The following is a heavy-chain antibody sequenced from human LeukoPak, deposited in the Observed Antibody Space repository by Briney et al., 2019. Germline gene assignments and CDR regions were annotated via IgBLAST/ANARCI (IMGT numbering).Heavy chain of an antibody. D-gene: IGHD2-15*01. CDR1: GGSISSSSYY. Sequence: PSETLSLTCTVSGGSISSSSYYWGWIRQPPGKGLEWIGSIYYSGSTYYNPSLKSRVTISVDTSKNQFSLKLSSVTAADTAVYYCARAQYCSGGSCYVHYYYYMDVWGKGTTVTVSS. V-gene: IGHV4-39*07. J-gene: IGHJ6*03. CDR3: ARAQYCSGGSCYVHYYYYMDV. CDR2: IYYSGST.